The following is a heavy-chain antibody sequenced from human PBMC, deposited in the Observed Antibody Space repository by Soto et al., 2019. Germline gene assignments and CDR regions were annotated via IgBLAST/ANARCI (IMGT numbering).Heavy chain of an antibody. Sequence: QVQLVQSGAEVKKPGASVKVSCKASGFTFTDYYMHWVRQAPGQGIEWMAMINPRDGSTTYAQKFQGRVTVTRDTSSRIVYMEVTTLRFDDTAVYYCARGSGVVTAVLAYWGQGTLITVSS. V-gene: IGHV1-46*01. CDR1: GFTFTDYY. J-gene: IGHJ4*02. CDR2: INPRDGST. D-gene: IGHD2-21*02. CDR3: ARGSGVVTAVLAY.